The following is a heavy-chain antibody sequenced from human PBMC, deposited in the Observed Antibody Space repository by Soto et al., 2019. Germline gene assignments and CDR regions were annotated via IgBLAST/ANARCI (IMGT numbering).Heavy chain of an antibody. D-gene: IGHD3-22*01. J-gene: IGHJ4*02. Sequence: ASVKVSCKASGYTFTSYAMHWVRQAPGQRLEWMGWINAGNGNTKYSQKFQGRVTITRDTSASTAYMELSSLRSEDTAVYYCARVQVYYDSTDRYYFDYWGQGTLGTVSS. CDR3: ARVQVYYDSTDRYYFDY. CDR1: GYTFTSYA. V-gene: IGHV1-3*01. CDR2: INAGNGNT.